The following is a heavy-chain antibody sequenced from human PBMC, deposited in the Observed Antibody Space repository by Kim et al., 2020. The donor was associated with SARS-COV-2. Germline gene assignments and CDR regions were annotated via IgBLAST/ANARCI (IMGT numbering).Heavy chain of an antibody. CDR1: GFTFGDNA. CDR3: VTYFSACWRGFDV. D-gene: IGHD3-10*02. J-gene: IGHJ3*01. V-gene: IGHV3-49*03. Sequence: GGSLRLSCIASGFTFGDNAMGWFRQAPGKGLEWVGFMRGKGFGWTKHYAASVKGSFTIARDDSTIIVYLQVNSLRTGATAVYYYVTYFSACWRGFDVWGQGTMVTVSS. CDR2: MRGKGFGWTK.